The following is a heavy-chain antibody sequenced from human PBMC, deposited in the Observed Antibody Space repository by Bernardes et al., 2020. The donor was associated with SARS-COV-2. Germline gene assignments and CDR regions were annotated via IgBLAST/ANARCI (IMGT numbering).Heavy chain of an antibody. V-gene: IGHV1-18*01. Sequence: ASVKVSCKASGYTFTKYGITWVRQAPGQGLEWMGWISAYNGNTNYAQKFHGRVTMTTDTSTSTAYMELRSLRSDDTAVYYCARDKEEITFYCSSARCPVVSFDHWGQGTLVTVSS. J-gene: IGHJ5*02. CDR1: GYTFTKYG. CDR2: ISAYNGNT. D-gene: IGHD2-2*01. CDR3: ARDKEEITFYCSSARCPVVSFDH.